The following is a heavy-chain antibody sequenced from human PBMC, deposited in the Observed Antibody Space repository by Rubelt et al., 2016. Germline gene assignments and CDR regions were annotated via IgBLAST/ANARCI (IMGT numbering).Heavy chain of an antibody. Sequence: QVQLQQWGAGLLKPSETLSLTCAVYGGSFSGYYLSWIRQPPGEGLEWIGEINHSGITNYNASLKSRLTISVDTSKNQFSLHRSSVTAAETAVYYCARGITVKTRNIGMLGPGMDVWGQGTTVTVSS. D-gene: IGHD2/OR15-2a*01. CDR3: ARGITVKTRNIGMLGPGMDV. J-gene: IGHJ6*02. CDR1: GGSFSGYY. CDR2: INHSGIT. V-gene: IGHV4-34*01.